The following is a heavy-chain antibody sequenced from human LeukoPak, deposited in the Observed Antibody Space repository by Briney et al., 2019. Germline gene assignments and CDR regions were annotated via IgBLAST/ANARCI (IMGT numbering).Heavy chain of an antibody. Sequence: GGSLRLSCAASGFTFTTYWMHWVRQAPGKGLVWVSHINSDGSITSYADSVKGRFTISRDNAKNTLYLQMNSLRAEGTAVYYCARDAVDTANAVWGQGTTVTVSS. CDR2: INSDGSIT. CDR1: GFTFTTYW. J-gene: IGHJ6*02. D-gene: IGHD5-18*01. CDR3: ARDAVDTANAV. V-gene: IGHV3-74*01.